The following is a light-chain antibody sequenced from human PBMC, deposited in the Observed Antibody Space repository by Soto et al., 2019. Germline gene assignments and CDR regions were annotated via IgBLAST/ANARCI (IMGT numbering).Light chain of an antibody. CDR1: SGDVGSCNR. Sequence: QSALTQPPSVSGSLGQSVTISCTGTSGDVGSCNRVSWYQQPPGTAPKLIIYEVNNRPSGVPDRFSGSKSGNTASLTISGXXXXXXXXXXCXSYTTSSTLVFGGGTKLTVL. CDR3: XSYTTSSTLV. CDR2: EVN. J-gene: IGLJ2*01. V-gene: IGLV2-18*02.